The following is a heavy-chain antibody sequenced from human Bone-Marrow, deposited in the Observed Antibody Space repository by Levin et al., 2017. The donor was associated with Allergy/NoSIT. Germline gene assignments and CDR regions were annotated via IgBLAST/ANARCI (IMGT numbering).Heavy chain of an antibody. D-gene: IGHD6-13*01. CDR3: ARDRQQLGYYYYYGMDV. CDR2: ISYDGSNK. CDR1: GFTFSSYA. J-gene: IGHJ6*02. V-gene: IGHV3-30-3*01. Sequence: TGGSLRLSCAASGFTFSSYAMHWVRQAPGKGLEWVAVISYDGSNKYYADSVKGRFTISRDNSKNTLYLQMNSLRAEDTAVYYCARDRQQLGYYYYYGMDVWGQGTTVTVSS.